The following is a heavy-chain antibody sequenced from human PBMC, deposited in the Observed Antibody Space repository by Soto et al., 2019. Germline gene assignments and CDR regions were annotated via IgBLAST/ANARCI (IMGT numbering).Heavy chain of an antibody. D-gene: IGHD1-20*01. CDR1: GFTFSDYE. CDR2: ISRSATTI. Sequence: GGYLRLSSVASGFTFSDYEMNWVRLALGKRLEWVSYISRSATTIFYAASVRGRFTISRDNAKSSLYLQMNSLRVEDTGVYYCASGIGVHWGQGIMVTVSS. V-gene: IGHV3-48*03. CDR3: ASGIGVH. J-gene: IGHJ4*02.